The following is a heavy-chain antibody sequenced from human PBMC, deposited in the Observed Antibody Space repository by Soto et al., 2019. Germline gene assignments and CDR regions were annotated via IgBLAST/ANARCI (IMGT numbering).Heavy chain of an antibody. Sequence: SETLSLTCTVSGGSISSSSYYWGWIRQPPGKGLEWIGSIYYSGSTYYNPSLKSRVTISVDTSKNQFSLKLSSVTAADTAVYYCARHDSFDVWGSYRSSTPDDYWGQGTLVTSPQ. CDR1: GGSISSSSYY. CDR2: IYYSGST. CDR3: ARHDSFDVWGSYRSSTPDDY. D-gene: IGHD3-16*02. V-gene: IGHV4-39*01. J-gene: IGHJ4*02.